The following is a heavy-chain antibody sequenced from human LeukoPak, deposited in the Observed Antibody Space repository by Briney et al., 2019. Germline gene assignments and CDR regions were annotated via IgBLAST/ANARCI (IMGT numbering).Heavy chain of an antibody. CDR2: ISYDGSNK. CDR3: AKSQYYGSSAPGF. V-gene: IGHV3-30-3*02. CDR1: GFTFSSYA. J-gene: IGHJ4*02. D-gene: IGHD3-22*01. Sequence: GGSQRLSCAASGFTFSSYAMHWVRQAPGKGLEWVAVISYDGSNKYYADSVKGRFTISRDNSKNTLYLQMNSLRAEDTAVYYCAKSQYYGSSAPGFWGQGTLVTVSS.